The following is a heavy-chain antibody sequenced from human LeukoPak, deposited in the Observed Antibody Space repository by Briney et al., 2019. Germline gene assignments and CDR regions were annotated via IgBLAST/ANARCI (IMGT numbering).Heavy chain of an antibody. J-gene: IGHJ4*02. V-gene: IGHV3-21*01. CDR1: GFTFSSYS. CDR2: ISSSSSYI. D-gene: IGHD3-22*01. CDR3: ARDRRSYYYDSSDYYLVDY. Sequence: GGSLRLSFAASGFTFSSYSMNWVRQAPGKGLEWVSSISSSSSYIYYADSVKGRFTISRDNAKNSLYLQMNSLRAEDTAVYYCARDRRSYYYDSSDYYLVDYWGQGTLVTVSS.